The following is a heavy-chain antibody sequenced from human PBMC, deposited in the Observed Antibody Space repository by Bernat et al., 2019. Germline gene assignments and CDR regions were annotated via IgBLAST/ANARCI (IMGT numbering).Heavy chain of an antibody. CDR3: ARSPGRITGINWFDP. D-gene: IGHD1-20*01. Sequence: QVQLRESGPGLVKPSETLSLTCAVSGYSISSGYYWGWIRQPPGKGLEWIGSIYHSGSTYYNPSLKSRVTISIDTSKNQFSLKLSSVTAADTAVYYCARSPGRITGINWFDPWGQGTLVTVSS. CDR2: IYHSGST. J-gene: IGHJ5*02. CDR1: GYSISSGYY. V-gene: IGHV4-38-2*01.